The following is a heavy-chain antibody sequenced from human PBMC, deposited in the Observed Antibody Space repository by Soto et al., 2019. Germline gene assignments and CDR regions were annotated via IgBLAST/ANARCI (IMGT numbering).Heavy chain of an antibody. Sequence: TLSLTCTVSGGSISSGGYYWSWIRQHPGKGLEWIGYIYYSGSTYYNPSLKSRVTISVDTSKNQFSLKLSSVTAADTAVYYCARVDTAMGYNDYWGQGTLVTVSS. CDR2: IYYSGST. CDR1: GGSISSGGYY. D-gene: IGHD5-18*01. J-gene: IGHJ4*02. CDR3: ARVDTAMGYNDY. V-gene: IGHV4-31*03.